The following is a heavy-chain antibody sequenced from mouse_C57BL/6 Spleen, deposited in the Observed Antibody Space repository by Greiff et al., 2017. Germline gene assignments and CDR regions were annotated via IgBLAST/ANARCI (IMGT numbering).Heavy chain of an antibody. V-gene: IGHV5-17*01. D-gene: IGHD2-3*01. CDR3: SREGWLLHYYAMDY. CDR2: ISSGSSTI. J-gene: IGHJ4*01. Sequence: DVQLVESGGGLVKPGGSLKLSCAASGFTFSDYGMHWVRQAPEKGLEWVAYISSGSSTIYYADTVKGRFTISRDNAKNTLFLQMTSLRSEDTAMYYCSREGWLLHYYAMDYWGQGTSVTVSS. CDR1: GFTFSDYG.